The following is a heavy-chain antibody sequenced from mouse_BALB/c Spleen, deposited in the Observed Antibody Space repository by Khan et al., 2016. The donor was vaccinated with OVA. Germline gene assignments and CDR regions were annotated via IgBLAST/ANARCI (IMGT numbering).Heavy chain of an antibody. CDR2: ICAGGST. D-gene: IGHD3-3*01. CDR3: ARNREGDYFDY. J-gene: IGHJ2*01. V-gene: IGHV2-9*02. CDR1: GFSLTSHV. Sequence: VMLVESGPGLVAPSQSLSITCTVSGFSLTSHVVHWVRQPPGKGLEWLGVICAGGSTNYNSALMSRLSISNDSSTSPVFLKLNSLQTDDTAMYYCARNREGDYFDYWGQGTTLTVSS.